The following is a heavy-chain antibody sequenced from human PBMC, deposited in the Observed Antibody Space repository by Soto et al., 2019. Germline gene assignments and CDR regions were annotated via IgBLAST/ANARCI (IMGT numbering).Heavy chain of an antibody. J-gene: IGHJ5*02. D-gene: IGHD2-15*01. CDR3: AGGYFRGASCLNCFDP. V-gene: IGHV1-3*04. CDR1: GYTFSGYA. CDR2: INTGNDNT. Sequence: ASVKVSCKASGYTFSGYAMHWVRQAPGQRPEWMGWINTGNDNTKYSQKFQGRVTITSDTSASIAYMELSSLTSEDTAIYYCAGGYFRGASCLNCFDPSGAGTWLTVSS.